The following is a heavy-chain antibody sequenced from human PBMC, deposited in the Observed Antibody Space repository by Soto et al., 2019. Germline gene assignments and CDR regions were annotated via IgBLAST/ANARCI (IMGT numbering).Heavy chain of an antibody. Sequence: KIGCESCSDSVCSYGISWSRQTPGQGLEWLGWISPYNDDTKYAQRLQGRVTMTTDTSTRTAYMDIRGLRSDDTAIYYCARGGYYDSSGARNYHYYGMDVWGQGTTVTVSS. J-gene: IGHJ6*02. CDR2: ISPYNDDT. CDR3: ARGGYYDSSGARNYHYYGMDV. CDR1: SDSVCSYG. D-gene: IGHD3-22*01. V-gene: IGHV1-18*01.